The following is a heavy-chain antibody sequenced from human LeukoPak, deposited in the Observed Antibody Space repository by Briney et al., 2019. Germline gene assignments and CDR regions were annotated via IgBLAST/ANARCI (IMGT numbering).Heavy chain of an antibody. Sequence: SVKVSCKAPGGTFISYAISWVRQAPGQGLEWMGGIIPIFGTANYAQKFQGRVTITADESTSTAYMELSSLRSEDTAVYYCARGGIAAAGSFDYWGQGTLVTVSS. CDR1: GGTFISYA. V-gene: IGHV1-69*13. CDR2: IIPIFGTA. CDR3: ARGGIAAAGSFDY. J-gene: IGHJ4*02. D-gene: IGHD6-13*01.